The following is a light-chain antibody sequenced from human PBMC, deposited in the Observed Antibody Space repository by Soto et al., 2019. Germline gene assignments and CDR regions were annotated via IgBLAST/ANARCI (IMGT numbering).Light chain of an antibody. J-gene: IGLJ1*01. V-gene: IGLV1-40*01. Sequence: QSLLTQPPSGSGAPVQRVTISRTGSSSNIGAFYDLHWYQQLPGTSPKLLIYGNSNRPSGFPDRFSGSKSGTSASLAITGLQAEDEDDYYCQSYDSRLXGYVVGTGTKVXV. CDR3: QSYDSRLXGYV. CDR2: GNS. CDR1: SSNIGAFYD.